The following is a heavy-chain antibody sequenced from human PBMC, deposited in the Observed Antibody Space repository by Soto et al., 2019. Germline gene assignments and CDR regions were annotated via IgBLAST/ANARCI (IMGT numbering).Heavy chain of an antibody. CDR3: AKDMKWGGMTTIHYFDS. CDR1: GFIADDYA. J-gene: IGHJ4*02. Sequence: EMQLVESGGGLVQPGRSLRLSCVGSGFIADDYAMHWVRQPPGKGLEWVSGISSNGETTNYADSVKGRFTISRDNAKNSLFLQMNSLRPEDTALYYCAKDMKWGGMTTIHYFDSWGQGTLVTVSS. D-gene: IGHD4-17*01. V-gene: IGHV3-9*02. CDR2: ISSNGETT.